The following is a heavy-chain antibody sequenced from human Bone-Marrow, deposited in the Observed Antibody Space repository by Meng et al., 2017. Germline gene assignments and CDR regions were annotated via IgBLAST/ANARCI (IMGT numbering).Heavy chain of an antibody. CDR1: GGTFSSYA. J-gene: IGHJ4*02. CDR3: ARTTGYSSSWYETFFDY. D-gene: IGHD6-13*01. Sequence: VELVESGAEVKKPGSSVKVSCKASGGTFSSYAISWVRQAPGQGLEWMGGIIPIFGTANYAQKFQGRVTITADESTSTAYMELSSLRSEDTAVYYCARTTGYSSSWYETFFDYWGQGTLVTVSS. V-gene: IGHV1-69*01. CDR2: IIPIFGTA.